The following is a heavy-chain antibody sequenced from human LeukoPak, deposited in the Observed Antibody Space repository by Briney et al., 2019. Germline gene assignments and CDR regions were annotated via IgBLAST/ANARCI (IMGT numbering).Heavy chain of an antibody. CDR1: GFTFSTCG. CDR3: AKDLRYYDFWSGLADY. V-gene: IGHV3-33*06. J-gene: IGHJ4*02. D-gene: IGHD3-3*01. CDR2: RWYDGSNK. Sequence: GGSLRLSCAASGFTFSTCGMHWVRKAPGKGLEWVALRWYDGSNKYYADSVKGRFTISRDNSKNTLYLQMNSLRAEDTAVYYCAKDLRYYDFWSGLADYWGQGTLVTVSS.